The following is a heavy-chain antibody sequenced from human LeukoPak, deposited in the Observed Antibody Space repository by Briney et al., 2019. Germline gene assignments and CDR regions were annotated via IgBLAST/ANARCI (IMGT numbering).Heavy chain of an antibody. CDR1: GFSFSSAW. D-gene: IGHD3-10*01. CDR2: IKRKTDGRTV. V-gene: IGHV3-15*01. CDR3: IVTNYYSSGSYNFDS. J-gene: IGHJ4*02. Sequence: GGSLRLSCAASGFSFSSAWMTWVRQPPGKGLEWVGCIKRKTDGRTVDDAAPMKGRFTISRNDSINSLYLQVNSMKTENTAMYYCIVTNYYSSGSYNFDSWGQGTLVTVSS.